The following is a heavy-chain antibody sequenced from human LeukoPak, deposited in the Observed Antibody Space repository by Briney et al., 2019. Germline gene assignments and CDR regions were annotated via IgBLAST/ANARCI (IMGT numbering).Heavy chain of an antibody. V-gene: IGHV3-74*01. Sequence: GGSLRLSCSASEFTFSAYWMHWVRQVPGKGLVWVSRINGDGSSTGYADSVKGRFTISRDNAKNTLYLQMNSLRAEDTAVYYCARDLELTYYDNSGYDYWGQGTPVSVST. CDR2: INGDGSST. CDR3: ARDLELTYYDNSGYDY. CDR1: EFTFSAYW. D-gene: IGHD3-22*01. J-gene: IGHJ4*02.